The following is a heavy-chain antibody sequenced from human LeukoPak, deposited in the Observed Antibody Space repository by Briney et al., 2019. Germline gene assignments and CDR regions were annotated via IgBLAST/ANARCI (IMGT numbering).Heavy chain of an antibody. J-gene: IGHJ5*01. CDR3: ARSRQASGLFNS. CDR1: GGAITSGGYS. CDR2: IYDRGPA. D-gene: IGHD3-10*01. V-gene: IGHV4-30-2*01. Sequence: EPSQTLSLTCTVSGGAITSGGYSWNWIRQPPGKGLEWIGCIYDRGPAYYNPSLKSRFTISVDRPKNQFFLNVTSLTAADTAVYYCARSRQASGLFNSWGQGTLVVASS.